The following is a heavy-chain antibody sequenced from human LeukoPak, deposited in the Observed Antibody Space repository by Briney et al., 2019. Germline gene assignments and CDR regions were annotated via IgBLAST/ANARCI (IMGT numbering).Heavy chain of an antibody. V-gene: IGHV1-46*01. CDR2: INPSGGSI. CDR3: ARATESSSWYGGWFDP. D-gene: IGHD6-13*01. CDR1: GYTFTSYY. J-gene: IGHJ5*02. Sequence: ASVKVSCKASGYTFTSYYMHWVRQAPGQGLEWMGIINPSGGSISYAQKLQGRVTMTTDTSTSTAYMELRSLRSDDTAVYYCARATESSSWYGGWFDPWGQGTLVTVSS.